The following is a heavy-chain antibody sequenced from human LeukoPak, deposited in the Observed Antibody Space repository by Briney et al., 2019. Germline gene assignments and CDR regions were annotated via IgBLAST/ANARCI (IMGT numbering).Heavy chain of an antibody. CDR3: ARDRGVGATTILYYYYYGMDV. CDR2: ISAYNGNT. D-gene: IGHD1-26*01. Sequence: ASVKVSCKASGYTFTSYGISWVRQAPGQGLEWMGWISAYNGNTNYAQKLQGRVTMTTDTSTSTAYMELRSLRSDDTAVYYCARDRGVGATTILYYYYYGMDVWGQGTTVTVSS. V-gene: IGHV1-18*01. J-gene: IGHJ6*02. CDR1: GYTFTSYG.